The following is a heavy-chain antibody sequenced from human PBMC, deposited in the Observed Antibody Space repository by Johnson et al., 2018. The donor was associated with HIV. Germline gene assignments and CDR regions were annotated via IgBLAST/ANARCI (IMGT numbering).Heavy chain of an antibody. V-gene: IGHV3-66*02. J-gene: IGHJ3*02. Sequence: VQLVESGGGLVQPGGSLRLSCAASGFTVSSNYMSWVRQAPGKGLEWVSVIYSGGSTYYADSVKGRFTISRDNAKNTLYLQMNSLRAEDTAVYYCARDRAAAGTDALDIWGQGTMVTVSS. CDR1: GFTVSSNY. CDR3: ARDRAAAGTDALDI. D-gene: IGHD6-13*01. CDR2: IYSGGST.